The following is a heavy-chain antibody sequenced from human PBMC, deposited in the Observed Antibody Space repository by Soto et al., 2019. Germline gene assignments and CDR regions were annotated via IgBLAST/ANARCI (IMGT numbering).Heavy chain of an antibody. V-gene: IGHV4-59*01. J-gene: IGHJ4*02. CDR1: GGSISSYY. CDR2: TYYSGST. CDR3: ARAVEYSSSLDY. Sequence: PSETLSLTCTVSGGSISSYYWSWIRRPPGKGLEWIGYTYYSGSTNYNPSLKSRVTISVDTSKNQFSLKLSSVTAADTAVYYCARAVEYSSSLDYWGQGTLVTVYS. D-gene: IGHD6-6*01.